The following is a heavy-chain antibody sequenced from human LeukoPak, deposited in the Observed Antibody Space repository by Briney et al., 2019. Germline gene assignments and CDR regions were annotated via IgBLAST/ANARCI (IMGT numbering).Heavy chain of an antibody. D-gene: IGHD6-19*01. CDR3: ARGYSSSYRIVY. V-gene: IGHV1-46*01. Sequence: ASVKVSCKASGYTFTNYYMHWVRQAPGQGLEWMGVINPSGDSTRYEQKFQDRVTMTRETSTRTVYMELSSLRSEDTAVYYCARGYSSSYRIVYWGQGTLVTVSS. CDR2: INPSGDST. J-gene: IGHJ4*02. CDR1: GYTFTNYY.